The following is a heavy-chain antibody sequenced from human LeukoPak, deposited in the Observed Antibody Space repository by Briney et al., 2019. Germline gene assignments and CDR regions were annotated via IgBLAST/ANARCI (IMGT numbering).Heavy chain of an antibody. J-gene: IGHJ4*02. D-gene: IGHD3-10*01. V-gene: IGHV1-69*05. Sequence: SVKVFCKASGGTFSSYAISWVRQAPGQGLEWMGGIIPIFGTANYAQKFQGRVTITTDESTSTAYMELSSLRSEDTAVYYCASRHMVRGSDDYWGQGTLVTVSS. CDR3: ASRHMVRGSDDY. CDR2: IIPIFGTA. CDR1: GGTFSSYA.